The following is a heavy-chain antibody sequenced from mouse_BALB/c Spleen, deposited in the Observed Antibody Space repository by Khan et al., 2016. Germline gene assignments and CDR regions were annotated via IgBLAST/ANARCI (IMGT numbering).Heavy chain of an antibody. CDR2: ILPGSGST. CDR3: AREGRYDGFAY. J-gene: IGHJ3*01. V-gene: IGHV1-9*01. CDR1: GYTFSSYW. D-gene: IGHD2-14*01. Sequence: QVQLQQPGAELMKPGASVKISCKATGYTFSSYWIEWVKQRPGHGLEWIGEILPGSGSTNYNEKFKDKATFTADTSSNTAYMQLSSLTSEDSAVYYCAREGRYDGFAYWGQGTLVTVSA.